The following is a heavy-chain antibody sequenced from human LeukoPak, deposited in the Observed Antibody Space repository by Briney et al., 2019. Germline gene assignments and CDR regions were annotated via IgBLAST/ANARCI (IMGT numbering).Heavy chain of an antibody. CDR2: IRYDGSNK. CDR1: GFTFSSYG. CDR3: AKDPMGYFDSMDYYYYMDV. J-gene: IGHJ6*03. Sequence: GGSLRLSCAASGFTFSSYGMHWVRQAPGKGLEWVAFIRYDGSNKYYADSVKGRFTISRDNSKNTLYLQMNSLRAEDTAVYYCAKDPMGYFDSMDYYYYMDVWGKGTTVTISS. D-gene: IGHD3-9*01. V-gene: IGHV3-30*02.